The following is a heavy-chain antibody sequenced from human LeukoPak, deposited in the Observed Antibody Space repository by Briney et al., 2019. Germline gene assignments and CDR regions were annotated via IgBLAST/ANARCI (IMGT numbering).Heavy chain of an antibody. CDR2: IYYSGRS. J-gene: IGHJ5*02. D-gene: IGHD4-17*01. V-gene: IGHV4-59*08. CDR1: GVSISSDY. CDR3: ARRLRQNLFDP. Sequence: SETLSLTCTDSGVSISSDYWSCIRPPPGKGLGWIGYIYYSGRSNYNPSLKSRVTMSVDTSKNQFSLKLTSVTAADTAVYYCARRLRQNLFDPWGQGTLVTVSS.